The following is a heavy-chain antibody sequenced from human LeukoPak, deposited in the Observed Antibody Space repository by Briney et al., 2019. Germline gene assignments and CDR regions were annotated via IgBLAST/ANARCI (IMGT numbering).Heavy chain of an antibody. CDR1: GFTFSSYW. D-gene: IGHD5-12*01. CDR2: ISIDGSEK. V-gene: IGHV3-30*18. J-gene: IGHJ4*02. CDR3: ANPQSRGYDYLDY. Sequence: PGGSLRLSCAASGFTFSSYWMSWVRQAPGKGLEWVAVISIDGSEKYYADSVKGRFTISRDNSKNTLYLQMNSLRGDDTAVYYCANPQSRGYDYLDYWGQGTLVTVSS.